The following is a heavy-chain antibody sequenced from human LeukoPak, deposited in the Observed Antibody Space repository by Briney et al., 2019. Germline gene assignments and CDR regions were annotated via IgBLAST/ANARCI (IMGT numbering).Heavy chain of an antibody. Sequence: PSETPSLTCAVYGGSFSGYYWSWIRQPPGKGLEWIGEINHSGSTNYNPSLKSRVTISVDTSKNQFSLKLSSVTAADTAVYYCAREGSGGTIYYFDYWGQGTLVTVSS. J-gene: IGHJ4*02. CDR3: AREGSGGTIYYFDY. CDR2: INHSGST. V-gene: IGHV4-34*01. D-gene: IGHD3-9*01. CDR1: GGSFSGYY.